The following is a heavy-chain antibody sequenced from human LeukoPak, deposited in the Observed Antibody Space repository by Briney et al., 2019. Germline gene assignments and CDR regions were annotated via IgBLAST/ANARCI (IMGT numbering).Heavy chain of an antibody. CDR1: GLTLSNHG. V-gene: IGHV3-33*01. CDR2: IWYDGSQK. Sequence: QPGRSLRLSCAASGLTLSNHGVHSVRQAPGKGLEWVAVIWYDGSQKYYADSVKGRVTISRDNAKNTVYLQMNSLRVEDTAVYYCAPQTFDYWGQGTLVTVSS. J-gene: IGHJ4*02. CDR3: APQTFDY.